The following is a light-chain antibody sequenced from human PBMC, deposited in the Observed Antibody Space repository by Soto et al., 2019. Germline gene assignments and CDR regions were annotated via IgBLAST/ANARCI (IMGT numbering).Light chain of an antibody. CDR1: QSVSSNY. V-gene: IGKV3-20*01. CDR3: QQFGTSPKT. Sequence: DIVLTQSPGTLSLSPGERATLSCRASQSVSSNYLAWYQHKPGQAPRLLIYDASSRLTGIPDRFSGSGSGTDFTLTISRLEPEDFAVYYCQQFGTSPKTFGQGTKVDIK. J-gene: IGKJ1*01. CDR2: DAS.